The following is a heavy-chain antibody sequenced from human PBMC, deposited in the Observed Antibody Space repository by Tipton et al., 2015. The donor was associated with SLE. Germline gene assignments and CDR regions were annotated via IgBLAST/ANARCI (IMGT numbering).Heavy chain of an antibody. J-gene: IGHJ3*02. CDR1: GGSISSYY. V-gene: IGHV4-59*01. Sequence: LRLSCTVSGGSISSYYWSWIRQLPGKGLEWIGYIYYSGSTNYNPSLKNRVTISVDTSKNQFSLKVNSVTTADTAVYYCARGGRIAIYGVASDGAFDIWGQGRQVTVSS. CDR2: IYYSGST. D-gene: IGHD3-3*01. CDR3: ARGGRIAIYGVASDGAFDI.